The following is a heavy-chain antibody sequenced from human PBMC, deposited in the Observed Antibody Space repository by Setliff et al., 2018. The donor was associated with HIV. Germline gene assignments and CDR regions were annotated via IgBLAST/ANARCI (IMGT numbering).Heavy chain of an antibody. D-gene: IGHD3-10*01. CDR3: ADPPSGF. V-gene: IGHV3-7*01. CDR1: GFTFSKYW. Sequence: PGGSLRLSCAASGFTFSKYWMSWVRQAPGKGLERVASVNPDGSEASSVGSMKGRFTVSRDNAKNSLSLQMNSLRVEDTAIYYCADPPSGFWGQGTLVTVSS. J-gene: IGHJ4*02. CDR2: VNPDGSEA.